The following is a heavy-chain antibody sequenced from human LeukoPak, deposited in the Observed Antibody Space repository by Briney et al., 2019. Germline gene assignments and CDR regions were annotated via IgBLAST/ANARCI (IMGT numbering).Heavy chain of an antibody. D-gene: IGHD5-18*01. J-gene: IGHJ3*02. Sequence: SETLSLTCTVSGDSISSYYWSWIRQPPGKGLEWIGYIYYSGSTNYNPSLKSRVTISVDTSKNQFSLKLSSVTAADTAVYYCARRGYNYGDAFDIWGQGTVVTVSS. CDR1: GDSISSYY. V-gene: IGHV4-59*08. CDR2: IYYSGST. CDR3: ARRGYNYGDAFDI.